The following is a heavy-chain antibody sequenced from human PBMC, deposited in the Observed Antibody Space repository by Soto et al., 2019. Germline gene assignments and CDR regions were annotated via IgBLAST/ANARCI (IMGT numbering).Heavy chain of an antibody. J-gene: IGHJ3*02. CDR3: DRVLRGDDSFDI. D-gene: IGHD3-10*01. CDR1: GGSISSGGYS. Sequence: SATLSLTCAVSGGSISSGGYSWSWIRQPPGKGLGWIGYIYHSGSTYYNPSLKSRVTISVDRSKNQFSLKLSSVTAADTAVYYCDRVLRGDDSFDILGQGTMVTGSS. CDR2: IYHSGST. V-gene: IGHV4-30-2*01.